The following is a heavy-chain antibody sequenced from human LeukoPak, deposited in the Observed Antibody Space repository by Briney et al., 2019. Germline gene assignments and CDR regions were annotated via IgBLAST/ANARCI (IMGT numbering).Heavy chain of an antibody. D-gene: IGHD3-10*01. CDR1: GGSISSYY. V-gene: IGHV4-34*01. CDR2: INHSGST. Sequence: SETLSLTCTVSGGSISSYYWSWIRQPPGKGLEWIGEINHSGSTNYNPSLKSRVTISVDTSKNQFSLKLTSVRAADTAVYYCARRGPPRTLLRGVKSGWFDPWGQGTLVTVSS. J-gene: IGHJ5*02. CDR3: ARRGPPRTLLRGVKSGWFDP.